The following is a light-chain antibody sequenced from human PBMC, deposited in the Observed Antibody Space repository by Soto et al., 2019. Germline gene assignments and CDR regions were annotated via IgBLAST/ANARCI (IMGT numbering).Light chain of an antibody. Sequence: IVLTQSPGTLSLSPGXXXXXXXXVSQTITNNYLAWYQQKPGQAPRLLIYGASSRATGIPDRFSGSGSGTYFTLTISRLEPEDFAVYYCQQYGSSLITFGQGTRLEIK. CDR2: GAS. CDR3: QQYGSSLIT. J-gene: IGKJ5*01. V-gene: IGKV3-20*01. CDR1: QTITNNY.